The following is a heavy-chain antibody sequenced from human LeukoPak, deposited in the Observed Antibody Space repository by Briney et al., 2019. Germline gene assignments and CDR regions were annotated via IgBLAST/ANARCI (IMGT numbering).Heavy chain of an antibody. J-gene: IGHJ5*02. D-gene: IGHD3-3*01. Sequence: GESLRISCKGSGYSFTSYWISWVRQMPGKGLEWMGRIDPSDSYTNYSPSFQGHVTISADKSISTSYLQWSSLKASDTAMYYCARQPMEWNWFDPWGPGTLVTVSS. CDR2: IDPSDSYT. V-gene: IGHV5-10-1*01. CDR1: GYSFTSYW. CDR3: ARQPMEWNWFDP.